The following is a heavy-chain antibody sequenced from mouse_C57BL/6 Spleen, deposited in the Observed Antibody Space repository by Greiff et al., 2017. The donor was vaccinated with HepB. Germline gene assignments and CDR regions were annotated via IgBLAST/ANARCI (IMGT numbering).Heavy chain of an antibody. D-gene: IGHD1-1*01. Sequence: VQLQQSGPELVKPGASVKISCKASGYTFTDYYMNWVKQSHGKSLEWIGDINPNNGGTSYNQKFKGKATLTVDKSSSTAYMELRSLTSEDSAVYYCARPFITTVISPYYYAMDYWGQGTSVTVSS. CDR2: INPNNGGT. CDR1: GYTFTDYY. V-gene: IGHV1-26*01. J-gene: IGHJ4*01. CDR3: ARPFITTVISPYYYAMDY.